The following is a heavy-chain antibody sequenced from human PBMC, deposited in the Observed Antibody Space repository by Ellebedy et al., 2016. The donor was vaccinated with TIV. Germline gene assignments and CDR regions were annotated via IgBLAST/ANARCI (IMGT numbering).Heavy chain of an antibody. CDR2: INGDETTT. CDR1: GFTFSSHW. CDR3: ARGVVGAGNGNEY. J-gene: IGHJ4*02. Sequence: GESLKISCAASGFTFSSHWMHWVRQAPGKGLLWVSRINGDETTTTYADSVKGRFTISRDSAKNTLYLQMNSLRAEDTAVYYCARGVVGAGNGNEYWGRGTLVTVSS. V-gene: IGHV3-74*01. D-gene: IGHD2-15*01.